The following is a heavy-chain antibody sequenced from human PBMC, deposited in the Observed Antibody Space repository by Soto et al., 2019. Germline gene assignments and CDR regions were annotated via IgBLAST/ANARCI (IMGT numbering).Heavy chain of an antibody. CDR3: AREYGSGSSPPWFDP. Sequence: EVQLVESGGGVVWPGGSLRLSCAASGFTFDAYGMSWVRQVPGKGLEWVSGINSNGGKTGYADSVKGRFTISRDNAKNSLYMQMNSLRVEDTALYHCAREYGSGSSPPWFDPWGQGTLVTVSS. D-gene: IGHD3-10*01. J-gene: IGHJ5*02. CDR2: INSNGGKT. CDR1: GFTFDAYG. V-gene: IGHV3-20*01.